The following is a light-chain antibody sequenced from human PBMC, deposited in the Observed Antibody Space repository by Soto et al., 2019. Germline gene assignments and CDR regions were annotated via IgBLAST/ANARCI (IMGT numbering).Light chain of an antibody. J-gene: IGLJ1*01. Sequence: QSVLTQPASVSGTPGQSITISCTGTSSDVGAYNYVSWYQQYPGKAPKLIIYDVSNRPSGVSCRFSGSKSGNTASLTISELQAEDEADYYCNSYAGTSHVFGTGTKVTVL. V-gene: IGLV2-14*03. CDR2: DVS. CDR3: NSYAGTSHV. CDR1: SSDVGAYNY.